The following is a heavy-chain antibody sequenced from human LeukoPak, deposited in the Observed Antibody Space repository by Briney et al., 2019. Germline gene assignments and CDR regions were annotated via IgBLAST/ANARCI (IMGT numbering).Heavy chain of an antibody. J-gene: IGHJ4*02. CDR3: ARPGLSYGDYGFYFDY. CDR2: MNPNSGNT. V-gene: IGHV1-8*03. Sequence: ASVKVSCKASGYTFTSYDINWVRQATGQGLEWMGWMNPNSGNTGYAQKFQGRVTIARNTSISTAYMELSSLRSDDTAVYYCARPGLSYGDYGFYFDYWGQGTLVTVSS. D-gene: IGHD4-17*01. CDR1: GYTFTSYD.